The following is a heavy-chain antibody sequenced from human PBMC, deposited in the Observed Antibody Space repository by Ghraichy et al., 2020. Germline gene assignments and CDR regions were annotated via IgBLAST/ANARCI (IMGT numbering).Heavy chain of an antibody. Sequence: SETLSLTCTVSDGSMSSSNYYWGWIRQPPGKGLEWTETIYSSGNTAYNPPLKSRVIMSIDTSKHHFSLKLSSVTAADTAWYYCAKWQAGTMSESWGQGILVTVSS. D-gene: IGHD1/OR15-1a*01. V-gene: IGHV4-39*01. CDR2: IYSSGNT. CDR1: DGSMSSSNYY. J-gene: IGHJ5*02. CDR3: AKWQAGTMSES.